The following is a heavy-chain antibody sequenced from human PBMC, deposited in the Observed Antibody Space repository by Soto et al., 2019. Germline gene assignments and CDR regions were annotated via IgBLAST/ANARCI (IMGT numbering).Heavy chain of an antibody. J-gene: IGHJ4*02. CDR1: GFSFGSYW. CDR2: IKADGSER. CDR3: ARDVGPVTIFGEALSGYFDF. Sequence: GGSLRLSCAVSGFSFGSYWMSWVRQAPGKGLEWLASIKADGSERYYLDSVKGRFTISRDNAKDSLSLQMNSLRGEDTAFYYCARDVGPVTIFGEALSGYFDFWGQGTLVTVSS. D-gene: IGHD3-3*01. V-gene: IGHV3-7*03.